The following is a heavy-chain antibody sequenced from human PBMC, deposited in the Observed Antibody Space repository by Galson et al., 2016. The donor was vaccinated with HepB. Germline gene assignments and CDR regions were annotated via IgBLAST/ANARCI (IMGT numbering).Heavy chain of an antibody. CDR2: IIPIFNTA. D-gene: IGHD5-12*01. J-gene: IGHJ4*02. Sequence: SVKVSCKASGGTFSSYAISWVRQAPGQGLEWMGGIIPIFNTANSAQKFQGRVTITADESTSTAYMELSSLRSEDTAVYYCASGSRFNGYGAPDYWGQGTLVTVSS. CDR3: ASGSRFNGYGAPDY. V-gene: IGHV1-69*13. CDR1: GGTFSSYA.